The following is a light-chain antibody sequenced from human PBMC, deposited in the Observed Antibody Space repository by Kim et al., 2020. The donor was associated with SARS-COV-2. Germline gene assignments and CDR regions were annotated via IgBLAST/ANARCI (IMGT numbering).Light chain of an antibody. V-gene: IGKV3-20*01. J-gene: IGKJ1*01. Sequence: PGERAALSSRASHRMSNSYLAWYQQRPGQAPRLLIYGASGRATGIPVRFSGSGSGTDFTLTISRLEREDFAVYYCQQYGSSLWTFGQGATVDI. CDR2: GAS. CDR1: HRMSNSY. CDR3: QQYGSSLWT.